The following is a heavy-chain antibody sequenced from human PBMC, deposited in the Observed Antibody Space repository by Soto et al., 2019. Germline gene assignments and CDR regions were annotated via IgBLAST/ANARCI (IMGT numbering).Heavy chain of an antibody. Sequence: GGSLRLSCAASGFNFNVYSMNWVRQAPGKGLEWISSISSSSNYIHYRDSVRGRFTISRDNAKNSLHLQLDSLRVEDTAVYFCARDRGSEVFDSWGQGTLVTVSS. CDR2: ISSSSNYI. J-gene: IGHJ5*01. D-gene: IGHD5-12*01. CDR3: ARDRGSEVFDS. CDR1: GFNFNVYS. V-gene: IGHV3-21*01.